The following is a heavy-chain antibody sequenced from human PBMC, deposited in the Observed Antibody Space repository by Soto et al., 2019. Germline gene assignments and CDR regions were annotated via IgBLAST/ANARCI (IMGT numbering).Heavy chain of an antibody. V-gene: IGHV2-5*02. D-gene: IGHD6-6*01. CDR1: GFSLSTSGVG. CDR2: IYWDDDK. Sequence: QITLKESGPTLVKPTQTLTLTCTFSGFSLSTSGVGVGWIRQPPGKALEWLALIYWDDDKRYSPSLKSRLTITKDAAKLRVVLTMTSMDPVDTATYYCAHAGSSSSVDYWGQGTLVTLSS. CDR3: AHAGSSSSVDY. J-gene: IGHJ4*02.